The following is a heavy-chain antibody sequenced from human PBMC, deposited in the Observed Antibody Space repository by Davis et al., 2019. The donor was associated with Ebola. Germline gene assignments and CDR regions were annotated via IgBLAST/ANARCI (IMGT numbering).Heavy chain of an antibody. CDR2: IGSSSNGR. D-gene: IGHD3-3*01. J-gene: IGHJ4*02. CDR1: GFTSSCCA. Sequence: GESLKISCTASGFTSSCCAMNWVRQAPGKGLEWVSGIGSSSNGRHYADSVKGRFTISRDDSKNTLYLQMNSLRAEDTAVYYCAKVLRFLEWPFDYWGQGTLVTVSS. V-gene: IGHV3-23*05. CDR3: AKVLRFLEWPFDY.